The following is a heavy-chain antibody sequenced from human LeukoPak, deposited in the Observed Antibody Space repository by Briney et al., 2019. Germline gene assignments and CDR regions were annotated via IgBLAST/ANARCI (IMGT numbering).Heavy chain of an antibody. CDR1: GFTFSSYW. V-gene: IGHV3-7*01. Sequence: PGGSLRLSCAASGFTFSSYWMTWVRQAPGEGLEWVANIKQDGSEKYSVDSVKGRFTISRDNAKNSLYLQMNSLRVEDTAVYYCARDGVRSSSHYYYYYMDVWGKGTTVTVSS. D-gene: IGHD6-6*01. CDR3: ARDGVRSSSHYYYYYMDV. CDR2: IKQDGSEK. J-gene: IGHJ6*03.